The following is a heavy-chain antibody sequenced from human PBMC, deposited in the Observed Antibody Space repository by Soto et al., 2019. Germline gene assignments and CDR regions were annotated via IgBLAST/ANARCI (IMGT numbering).Heavy chain of an antibody. Sequence: GGSLRLSCAASGFTFSSYAMSWVRQAPGKGLEWVSAISGSGGSTYYADSVKGRFTISRDNSKNTLYLQMNSLRVEDTAVYYCAKRGRPYAIRDYFDYWGQGTLVTVSS. J-gene: IGHJ4*02. V-gene: IGHV3-23*01. CDR3: AKRGRPYAIRDYFDY. D-gene: IGHD2-8*01. CDR2: ISGSGGST. CDR1: GFTFSSYA.